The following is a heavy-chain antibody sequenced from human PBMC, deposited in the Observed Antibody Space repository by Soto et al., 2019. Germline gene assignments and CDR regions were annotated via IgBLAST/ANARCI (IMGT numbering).Heavy chain of an antibody. Sequence: ASVKVSCKASRYTFTSYYIHWVRQAPGQGLEWMGWINPNNGYTKYTQKFQGRVTVTRDTSITTAYLELTRLQSDGTAVYYCAKAKFDFWSGYWSPSLDFWGEGTLVTVYS. CDR1: RYTFTSYY. V-gene: IGHV1-2*02. CDR2: INPNNGYT. J-gene: IGHJ4*02. CDR3: AKAKFDFWSGYWSPSLDF. D-gene: IGHD3-3*01.